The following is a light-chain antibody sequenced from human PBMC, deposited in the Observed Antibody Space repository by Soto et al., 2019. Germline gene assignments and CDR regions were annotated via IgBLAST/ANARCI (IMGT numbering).Light chain of an antibody. J-gene: IGLJ2*01. Sequence: QSALTQPASLSGSPGQSLTISCNGNISDVGHYNLVSWYQQHPGKAPKLMIYEGSKRPSGVSNRVSGTKSGKTASLTIAGLQAEDEAEYYCSTYVGSSNLLFGGGTQRTVL. CDR3: STYVGSSNLL. CDR1: ISDVGHYNL. V-gene: IGLV2-23*01. CDR2: EGS.